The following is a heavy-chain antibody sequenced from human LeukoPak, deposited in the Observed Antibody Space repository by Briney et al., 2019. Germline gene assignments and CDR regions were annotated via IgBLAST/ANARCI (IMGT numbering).Heavy chain of an antibody. J-gene: IGHJ1*01. CDR2: IYPGDSDT. CDR1: GYSFTNYW. CDR3: ARVSSNGVPSAKLYAEYFQH. Sequence: RGESLKISCKGSGYSFTNYWIGWVRQMPGKGLEWMGIIYPGDSDTRYSPSFQGQVTISADESISTAYLQWSSLKASDSAIYYCARVSSNGVPSAKLYAEYFQHWGQGTLVTVSS. V-gene: IGHV5-51*01. D-gene: IGHD2-2*01.